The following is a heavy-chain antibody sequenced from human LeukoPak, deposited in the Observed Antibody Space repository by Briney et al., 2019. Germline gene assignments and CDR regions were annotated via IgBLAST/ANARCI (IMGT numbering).Heavy chain of an antibody. CDR3: ARLYGNRYFDL. CDR2: IYYSGST. D-gene: IGHD4-11*01. Sequence: SETLSLTCTVSGGSISSSTYYWGWIRQPPGKGLEWIGSIYYSGSTYYNPSLKSRVTISVDTSKNQFSLKLSSVTAADTAVYYCARLYGNRYFDLWGRGTLVTVSS. J-gene: IGHJ2*01. V-gene: IGHV4-39*01. CDR1: GGSISSSTYY.